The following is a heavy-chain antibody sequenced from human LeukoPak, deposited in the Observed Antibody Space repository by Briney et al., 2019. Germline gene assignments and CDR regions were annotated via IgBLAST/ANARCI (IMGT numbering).Heavy chain of an antibody. CDR1: GFTFSAYE. CDR3: AKDMYIVVVTAIPGCDY. D-gene: IGHD2-21*02. Sequence: GGSLRLSCAASGFTFSAYEMNWVRQAPGKGLEWVAVISYDGSNKYYADSVKGRFTISRDNSKNTLYLQMNSLRAEDTAVYYCAKDMYIVVVTAIPGCDYWGQGTLVTVSS. V-gene: IGHV3-30*18. CDR2: ISYDGSNK. J-gene: IGHJ4*02.